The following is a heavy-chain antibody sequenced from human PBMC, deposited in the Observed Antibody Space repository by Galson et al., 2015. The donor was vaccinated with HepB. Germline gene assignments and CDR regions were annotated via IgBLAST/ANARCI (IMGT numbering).Heavy chain of an antibody. J-gene: IGHJ6*02. CDR3: ARHESDYGSGSYYRQYYYYYGMDV. Sequence: QSGAEVKKPGESLKISCKGSGYSFTSYWIGWVRQMPGKGLEWMGIIYPGDSDTRYSPSFQGQVTISADKSISTAYLQWSSLKASDTAMYYCARHESDYGSGSYYRQYYYYYGMDVWGQGTTVTVSS. CDR1: GYSFTSYW. D-gene: IGHD3-10*01. CDR2: IYPGDSDT. V-gene: IGHV5-51*01.